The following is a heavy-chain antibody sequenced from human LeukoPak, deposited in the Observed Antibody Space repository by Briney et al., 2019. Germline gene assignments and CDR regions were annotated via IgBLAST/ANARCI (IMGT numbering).Heavy chain of an antibody. CDR3: AKSQDSRFFDY. J-gene: IGHJ4*02. D-gene: IGHD3-22*01. CDR2: ISYDGSNK. Sequence: PGGSLRLSCAASGFTFSSYGMHWVRQAPGKGLEWVAVISYDGSNKYYADSVKGRFTISRDNSKNTLYLQMNSLRAEDTAVYYCAKSQDSRFFDYWGQGTLVTVSS. CDR1: GFTFSSYG. V-gene: IGHV3-30*18.